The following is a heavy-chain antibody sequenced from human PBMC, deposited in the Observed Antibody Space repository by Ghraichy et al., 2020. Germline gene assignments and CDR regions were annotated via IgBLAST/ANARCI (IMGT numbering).Heavy chain of an antibody. CDR3: ASSYSSSWLKFDY. V-gene: IGHV4-39*01. Sequence: ETLSLTCIVSGGSIGSSSYYWGWIRQPPGKGLEWIGTIYYSGSTYYNPSLKSRVTISVDTSKNQFSLKLNSVTAADTALYYGASSYSSSWLKFDYWGQGTLVTVSA. CDR1: GGSIGSSSYY. D-gene: IGHD6-13*01. J-gene: IGHJ4*02. CDR2: IYYSGST.